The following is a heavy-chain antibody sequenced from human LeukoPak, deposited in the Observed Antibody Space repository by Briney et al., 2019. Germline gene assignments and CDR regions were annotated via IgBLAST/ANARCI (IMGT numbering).Heavy chain of an antibody. J-gene: IGHJ5*02. CDR3: AMMVVTAPEDNWFDP. V-gene: IGHV3-23*01. Sequence: PGGSLRLSCAASGFTFSSYAMTWVRQAPGKGLEWVSAISASGGDTYYADSVKGRFTISRDNSKNTLYLQMNSLRAEDTAVYYCAMMVVTAPEDNWFDPWGQGTLVTVSS. CDR1: GFTFSSYA. D-gene: IGHD2-21*02. CDR2: ISASGGDT.